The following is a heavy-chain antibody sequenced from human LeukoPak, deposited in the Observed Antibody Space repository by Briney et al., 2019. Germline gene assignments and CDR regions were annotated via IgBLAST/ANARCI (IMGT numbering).Heavy chain of an antibody. J-gene: IGHJ3*02. V-gene: IGHV4-39*07. CDR3: ARVRIMITFGGVIRAAFDI. D-gene: IGHD3-16*01. Sequence: SETPSLTCTVSGGSISSRSYYWGWIRQPPGKGLEWIGEINHSGSTNYNPSLKSRVTISVDTSKNQFSLKLSSVTAADTAVYYCARVRIMITFGGVIRAAFDIWGQGTMVTVSS. CDR2: INHSGST. CDR1: GGSISSRSYY.